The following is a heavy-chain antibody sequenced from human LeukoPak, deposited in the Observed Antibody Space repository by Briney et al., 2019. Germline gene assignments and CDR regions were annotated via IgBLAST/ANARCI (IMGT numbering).Heavy chain of an antibody. CDR1: GGSISSSSYY. J-gene: IGHJ4*02. D-gene: IGHD3-10*01. CDR3: ARDPAVLSAWFGELSSSGIDY. V-gene: IGHV4-39*07. CDR2: IYYSGST. Sequence: SETLSLTCTVSGGSISSSSYYWGWIRQPPGKGLEWIGSIYYSGSTYYNPSLKSRVTISVDTSKNQFSLKLSSVTAADTAVYYCARDPAVLSAWFGELSSSGIDYWGQGTLVTVSS.